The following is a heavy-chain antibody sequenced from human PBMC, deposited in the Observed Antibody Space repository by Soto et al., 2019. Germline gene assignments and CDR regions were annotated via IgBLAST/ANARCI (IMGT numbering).Heavy chain of an antibody. CDR1: GGSISGFF. CDR3: ARGGSTHYYYGLDV. J-gene: IGHJ6*02. Sequence: SETLSLTCAVSGGSISGFFWTWVRQPPGMPLEGLGHVSASGSTVYNPSLQSRLTLSPDVSKNRFSLELTSVTAADTATYFCARGGSTHYYYGLDVWGQGTTVTVSS. CDR2: VSASGST. V-gene: IGHV4-59*10. D-gene: IGHD1-1*01.